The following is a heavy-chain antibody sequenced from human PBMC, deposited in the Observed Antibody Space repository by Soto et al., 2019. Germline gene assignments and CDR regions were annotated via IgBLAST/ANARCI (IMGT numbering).Heavy chain of an antibody. CDR1: GFTVSSNY. D-gene: IGHD3-10*01. CDR3: ARDGYYGSGSYYNVRYGMDV. V-gene: IGHV3-53*01. Sequence: LRLSCAASGFTVSSNYMSWVRQATGKGLEWVSVIYSGGSTYYADSVKGRFTISRDNSKNTLYLQMNSLRAEDTAVYYCARDGYYGSGSYYNVRYGMDVWGQGTTVTVSS. CDR2: IYSGGST. J-gene: IGHJ6*02.